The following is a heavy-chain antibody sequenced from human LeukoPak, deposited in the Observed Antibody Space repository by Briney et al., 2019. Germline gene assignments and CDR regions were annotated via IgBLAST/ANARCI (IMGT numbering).Heavy chain of an antibody. CDR3: ARSSGCSSTSCYPPDYYYYGMDV. V-gene: IGHV1-2*02. D-gene: IGHD2-2*01. J-gene: IGHJ6*02. Sequence: ASVKVSCKASGYTFTGHYMHWVRQAPGQGLEWMGWINPNSSDTNYAQKFQGRVTLTGDTSISTAYMELSRLRSDDTAVYYCARSSGCSSTSCYPPDYYYYGMDVWGQGTTVTVSS. CDR2: INPNSSDT. CDR1: GYTFTGHY.